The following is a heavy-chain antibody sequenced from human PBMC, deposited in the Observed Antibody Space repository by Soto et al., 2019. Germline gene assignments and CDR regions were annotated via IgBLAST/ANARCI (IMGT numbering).Heavy chain of an antibody. V-gene: IGHV3-7*01. D-gene: IGHD6-19*01. CDR2: MSQDGGEK. CDR1: GFTFSRYW. J-gene: IGHJ3*01. CDR3: VTESRSSAWFH. Sequence: GGSLRLSCAASGFTFSRYWMSWVRQAPGTGLEWVAHMSQDGGEKNYVDSVKGRFIISRDNAENSVYLQMTSLEVDDTAVYYCVTESRSSAWFHWGPGTMVTVSS.